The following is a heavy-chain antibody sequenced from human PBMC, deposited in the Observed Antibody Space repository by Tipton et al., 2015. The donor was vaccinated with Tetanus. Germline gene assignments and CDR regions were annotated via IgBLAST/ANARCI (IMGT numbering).Heavy chain of an antibody. D-gene: IGHD3-10*01. Sequence: TLSLTCTVSGGSISSDAHYWSWIRQAPGKGLEWIGYVYYTGSTDYNPSLKSRVTISVDTSKSQFSLKLTSVTAADTAVYYCARGGVRGVIMAHFFDYWGQGALVTVSS. V-gene: IGHV4-61*08. CDR2: VYYTGST. CDR1: GGSISSDAHY. J-gene: IGHJ4*02. CDR3: ARGGVRGVIMAHFFDY.